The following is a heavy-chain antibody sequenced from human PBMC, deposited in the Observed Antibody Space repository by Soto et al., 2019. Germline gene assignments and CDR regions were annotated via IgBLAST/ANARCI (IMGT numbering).Heavy chain of an antibody. Sequence: QVQLQESGPGLVKPSETLSLTCTVSGGSISSYYWSWIRQPPGRGLEWIGYIYYSGSTNCTPSLTSRGALSVNTSKNQFSLKLTTVTAADTAVYYCARVSRGGWYFDYWGQGTLVTVSS. J-gene: IGHJ4*02. D-gene: IGHD6-19*01. CDR2: IYYSGST. V-gene: IGHV4-59*01. CDR1: GGSISSYY. CDR3: ARVSRGGWYFDY.